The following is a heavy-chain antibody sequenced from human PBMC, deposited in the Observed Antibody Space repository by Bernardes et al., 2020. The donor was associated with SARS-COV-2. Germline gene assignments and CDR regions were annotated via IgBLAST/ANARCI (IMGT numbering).Heavy chain of an antibody. D-gene: IGHD3-10*01. CDR3: ASTARITMVRGVFYGMDV. Sequence: GGSLRLSCAASGFTLSSYAMSWVRQAPGKGLEWVSAISGSGGSTYYADYVKGRFTISRDNSKNTLYLQMNSLRAEDTAVYYCASTARITMVRGVFYGMDVWGQGTTVTVSS. CDR2: ISGSGGST. V-gene: IGHV3-23*01. J-gene: IGHJ6*02. CDR1: GFTLSSYA.